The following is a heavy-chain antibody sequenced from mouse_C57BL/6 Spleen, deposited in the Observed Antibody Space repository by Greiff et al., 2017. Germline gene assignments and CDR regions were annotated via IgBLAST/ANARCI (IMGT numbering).Heavy chain of an antibody. Sequence: VQLQQSGAELVRPGASVKLSCTASGFTITAYYMHWVTQRPEQGLEWIGRIDPEDGDTDDAPKFQVKATMTADTSSNTAYLQLSSLTSEDAAVYYCATNYYGSSGGQGTSVTVSS. D-gene: IGHD1-1*01. J-gene: IGHJ4*01. CDR2: IDPEDGDT. CDR3: ATNYYGSS. CDR1: GFTITAYY. V-gene: IGHV14-1*01.